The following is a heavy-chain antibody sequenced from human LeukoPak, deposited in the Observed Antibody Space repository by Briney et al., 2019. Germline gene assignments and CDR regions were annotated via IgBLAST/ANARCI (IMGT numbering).Heavy chain of an antibody. V-gene: IGHV1-69*13. CDR3: ARARPTYYFDY. CDR1: GGTFSSYA. J-gene: IGHJ4*02. CDR2: IIPIFGTT. Sequence: ASVTVSCKACGGTFSSYAISWVRQAPGQGLEGMGGIIPIFGTTNYAQKFQGRVTITADESTSTSYMELSSLRSEDTAVYYCARARPTYYFDYWGQGTLVTVSS.